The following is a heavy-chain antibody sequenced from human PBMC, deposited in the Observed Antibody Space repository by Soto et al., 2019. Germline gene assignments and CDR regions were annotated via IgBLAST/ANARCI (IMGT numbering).Heavy chain of an antibody. J-gene: IGHJ4*02. CDR2: IWYDGRNK. CDR3: ARYQGGGVQYYFDY. CDR1: GFTFSSYG. Sequence: QVQLVESGGGVVQPGRSLRLSCAASGFTFSSYGMHWVRQAPGKGLEWVAVIWYDGRNKYYADSVKGRFTISRDNSKNALYLKMNSLRAEDTAVEDCARYQGGGVQYYFDYWGQGTLVTVSS. V-gene: IGHV3-33*01. D-gene: IGHD1-1*01.